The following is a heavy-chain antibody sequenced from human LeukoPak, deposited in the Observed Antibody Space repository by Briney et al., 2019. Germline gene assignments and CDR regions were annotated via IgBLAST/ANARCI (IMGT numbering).Heavy chain of an antibody. CDR2: ISYDGSNK. CDR3: AKDSYYYGSGSYDV. CDR1: GFTFSSYG. D-gene: IGHD3-10*01. J-gene: IGHJ4*02. Sequence: GGSLRLSCAASGFTFSSYGMHWVRQAPGKGLEWVAVISYDGSNKYYADSVKGRFTISRDNSKNTLYLQMNSLRAEDTAVYYCAKDSYYYGSGSYDVWGQGTPVTVSS. V-gene: IGHV3-30*18.